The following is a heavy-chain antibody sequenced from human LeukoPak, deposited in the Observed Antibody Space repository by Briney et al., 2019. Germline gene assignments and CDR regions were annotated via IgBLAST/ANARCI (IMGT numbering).Heavy chain of an antibody. V-gene: IGHV3-30*02. CDR1: GFTFSSHW. CDR2: IRQEGRDT. Sequence: GGSLRPSCAASGFTFSSHWMSWVRQAPGKGLEWVAYIRQEGRDTYYADSVKGRFSISRDDSKYTVNLEMNSLRTEDMAVYYCARDFNWGFDYWGQGTLASVSS. CDR3: ARDFNWGFDY. D-gene: IGHD7-27*01. J-gene: IGHJ4*02.